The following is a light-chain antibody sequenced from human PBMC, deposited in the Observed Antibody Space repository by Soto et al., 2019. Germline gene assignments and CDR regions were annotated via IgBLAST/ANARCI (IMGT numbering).Light chain of an antibody. J-gene: IGLJ2*01. CDR3: CSYSGRSPFVV. CDR1: SSDVGSYNL. Sequence: QSALTQPASVSGSPGQSITISCTGTSSDVGSYNLVSWYQQHPGKAPKLMIYEGSKRPSGVSNRFSGSKSGNAASLTVSGHQAEDDADYYSCSYSGRSPFVVFGGGTKLTVL. V-gene: IGLV2-23*03. CDR2: EGS.